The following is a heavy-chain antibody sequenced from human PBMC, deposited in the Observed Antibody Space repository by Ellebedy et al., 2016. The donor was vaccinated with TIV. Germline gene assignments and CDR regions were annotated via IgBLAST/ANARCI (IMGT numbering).Heavy chain of an antibody. CDR2: ISAYNGAT. J-gene: IGHJ4*02. D-gene: IGHD1-26*01. V-gene: IGHV1-18*01. Sequence: AASVKVSCKASGGTFSSYAISWVRQAPGQGLEWMGWISAYNGATNYAQKLQGRVTMTTDTSTSTAYMELRSLRSDDTAMYYCARDDSGCFDYWGQGTLVTVSS. CDR3: ARDDSGCFDY. CDR1: GGTFSSYA.